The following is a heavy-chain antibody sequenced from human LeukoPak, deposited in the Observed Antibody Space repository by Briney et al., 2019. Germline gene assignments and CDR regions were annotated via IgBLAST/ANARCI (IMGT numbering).Heavy chain of an antibody. CDR2: ISDSGGGT. CDR3: AKLTGDY. Sequence: GGSLRRSCAASGFTFSSHAMSWVRQAPGKGLEWVSTISDSGGGTYYADSVKGRFTISRDNSKNTLYLQMSSLRVEDTAVYYCAKLTGDYWGQGTLVTVSS. V-gene: IGHV3-23*01. CDR1: GFTFSSHA. D-gene: IGHD7-27*01. J-gene: IGHJ4*02.